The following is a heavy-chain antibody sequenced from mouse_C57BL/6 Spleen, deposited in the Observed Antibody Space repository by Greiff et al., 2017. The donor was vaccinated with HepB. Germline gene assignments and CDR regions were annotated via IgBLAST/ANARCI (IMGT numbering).Heavy chain of an antibody. CDR3: ARHGYYYDSSHWYFDV. J-gene: IGHJ1*03. CDR2: ISGGGGNT. Sequence: EVMLVESGGGLVKPGGSLKLSCAASGFTFSSYTMSWVRQTPEKRLEWVATISGGGGNTYYPDSVKGRFTISRDNAKNTLYLQMSSLRSEDTALYYCARHGYYYDSSHWYFDVWGTGATVTVSS. D-gene: IGHD1-1*01. CDR1: GFTFSSYT. V-gene: IGHV5-9*01.